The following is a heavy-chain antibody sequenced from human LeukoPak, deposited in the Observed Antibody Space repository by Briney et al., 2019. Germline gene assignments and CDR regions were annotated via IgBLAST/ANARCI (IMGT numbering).Heavy chain of an antibody. J-gene: IGHJ4*02. V-gene: IGHV1-2*02. CDR1: GGTFSSYA. CDR3: ARDAHRIAVAGTCDY. D-gene: IGHD6-19*01. CDR2: INPNSGGT. Sequence: ASVKVSCKASGGTFSSYAISWVRQAPGQGLEWMGWINPNSGGTNYAQKSQGRVTMTRDTSISTAYMELSRLRSDDTAVYYCARDAHRIAVAGTCDYWGQGTLVTVSS.